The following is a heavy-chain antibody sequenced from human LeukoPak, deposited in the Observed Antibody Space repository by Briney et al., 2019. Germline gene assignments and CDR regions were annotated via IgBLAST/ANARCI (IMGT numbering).Heavy chain of an antibody. CDR3: ARGASGSGYDPRDY. Sequence: GGSLRLSCAASGFTFSSYSMNWVRQAPGKGLEWVSSISSSSSYIYYADSVKGRFTISRDNAKNSLYLQMSSLRAEDTAVYYCARGASGSGYDPRDYWGQGTLVTVSS. V-gene: IGHV3-21*01. J-gene: IGHJ4*02. D-gene: IGHD5-12*01. CDR1: GFTFSSYS. CDR2: ISSSSSYI.